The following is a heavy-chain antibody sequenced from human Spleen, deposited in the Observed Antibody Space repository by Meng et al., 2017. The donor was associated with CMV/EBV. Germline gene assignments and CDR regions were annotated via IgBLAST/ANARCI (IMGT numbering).Heavy chain of an antibody. CDR1: YTFTNYD. J-gene: IGHJ3*02. V-gene: IGHV1-8*01. CDR2: MNPNTGYT. D-gene: IGHD3-10*01. Sequence: YTFTNYDISWVRQATGQGLEWMGWMNPNTGYTVYAQKFQGRVTMTRNTSISTAYMELSSLRSEDTAVYYCARSLLGKHITRNAVDIWGQGTMVTVSS. CDR3: ARSLLGKHITRNAVDI.